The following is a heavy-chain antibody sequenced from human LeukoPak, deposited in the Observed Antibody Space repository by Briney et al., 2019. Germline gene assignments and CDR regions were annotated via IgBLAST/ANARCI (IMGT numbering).Heavy chain of an antibody. CDR1: GFTFSSYA. J-gene: IGHJ3*02. V-gene: IGHV3-64*01. CDR2: LSSNGGST. D-gene: IGHD3-10*01. Sequence: PGGSLRLSCAASGFTFSSYAMHWVRQAPGKGLEYVSALSSNGGSTYYANSVKGRFTITRDNSKNTLYLQMCRLRAEDMAVYYCARSPGEVVNPEYAFDIWGQGTMVTVSS. CDR3: ARSPGEVVNPEYAFDI.